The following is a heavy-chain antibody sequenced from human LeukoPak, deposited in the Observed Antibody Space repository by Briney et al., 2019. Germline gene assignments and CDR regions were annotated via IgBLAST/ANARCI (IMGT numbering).Heavy chain of an antibody. CDR2: INHSGST. D-gene: IGHD2-2*01. J-gene: IGHJ4*02. Sequence: PSETLSLTCAVYGGSFSGYYWSWIRQPPGKGLGWIGEINHSGSTNYNPSLKSRVTISVDTSKNQFSLKLSSVTAADTAVYYCARGFFNLSEGYCSSTSCYAFDYWGQGTLVTVSS. CDR3: ARGFFNLSEGYCSSTSCYAFDY. CDR1: GGSFSGYY. V-gene: IGHV4-34*01.